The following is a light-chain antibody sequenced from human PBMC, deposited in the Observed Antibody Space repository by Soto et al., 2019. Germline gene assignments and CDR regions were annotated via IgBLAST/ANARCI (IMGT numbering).Light chain of an antibody. CDR3: QQHINWPLT. CDR2: EAS. Sequence: EIVLTQSPGTLSLSTGERATLSCRASQSVSSYLAWYQQKPGQAPRLLIYEASNRATGIPARFSGSGSGADSTLTISSLEPEDFALYYCQQHINWPLTFGGGTKVDI. J-gene: IGKJ4*01. V-gene: IGKV3-11*01. CDR1: QSVSSY.